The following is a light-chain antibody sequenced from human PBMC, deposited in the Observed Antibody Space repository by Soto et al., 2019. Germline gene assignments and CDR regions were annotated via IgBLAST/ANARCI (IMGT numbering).Light chain of an antibody. CDR2: AAS. CDR1: QGISSY. V-gene: IGKV1-9*01. J-gene: IGKJ4*01. CDR3: LQHNTFPLT. Sequence: DIQLTQSPSFLSASVGDRVTITCRASQGISSYLAWFQQKPGKAPKLLIYAASTLQSGVPSRFSGSGSGTEFTLTIGSLQPEDCATYYCLQHNTFPLTFGGGTKVEIK.